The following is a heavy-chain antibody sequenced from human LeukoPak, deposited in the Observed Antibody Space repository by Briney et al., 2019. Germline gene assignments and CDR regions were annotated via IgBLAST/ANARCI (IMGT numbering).Heavy chain of an antibody. J-gene: IGHJ3*02. CDR1: GGSFSGYY. D-gene: IGHD3-22*01. Sequence: SETLSLTCAVYGGSFSGYYWSWIRQPPGKGLEWIGEINHSGSTNYNPSLKSRVTISVDTSKNQFSLKLSSVTAADTAVYYCARITMIVVVYAFDIWGQGTMVTVSS. CDR2: INHSGST. V-gene: IGHV4-34*01. CDR3: ARITMIVVVYAFDI.